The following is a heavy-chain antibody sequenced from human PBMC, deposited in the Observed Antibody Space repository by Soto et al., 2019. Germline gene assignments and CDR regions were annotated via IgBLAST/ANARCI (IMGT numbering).Heavy chain of an antibody. J-gene: IGHJ4*02. CDR2: ISWNSSAK. D-gene: IGHD6-19*01. Sequence: EAQLVESGGGLVQPGSSLRLSCAASGFTFDDYAMHWVRQAPGKGLEWVSGISWNSSAKGYATSVKGRFTISRDNAKNSLYLKMNSLRGEDTAVYYCAKVNGAVAGDQFDHWGQGTLVTVSS. CDR1: GFTFDDYA. V-gene: IGHV3-9*01. CDR3: AKVNGAVAGDQFDH.